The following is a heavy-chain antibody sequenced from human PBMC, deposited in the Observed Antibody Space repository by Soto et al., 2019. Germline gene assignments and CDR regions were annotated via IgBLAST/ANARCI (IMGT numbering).Heavy chain of an antibody. J-gene: IGHJ4*02. CDR2: IWYDGSNK. CDR1: GFTFSSYG. CDR3: ARGPSTYYYDSSGYYLGDFDY. Sequence: QVQLVESGGGVVQPGRSLRLSCAASGFTFSSYGMHWVRQAPGKGLEWVAVIWYDGSNKYYADSVKGRFTISRDNSKNTLYLQMNSLRAEDTAVYYCARGPSTYYYDSSGYYLGDFDYWGQGTLVTVSS. D-gene: IGHD3-22*01. V-gene: IGHV3-33*01.